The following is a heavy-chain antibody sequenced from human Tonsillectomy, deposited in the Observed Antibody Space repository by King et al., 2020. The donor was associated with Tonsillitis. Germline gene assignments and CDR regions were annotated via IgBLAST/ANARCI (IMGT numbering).Heavy chain of an antibody. D-gene: IGHD6-13*01. V-gene: IGHV3-48*03. Sequence: QLVQTWGGLVQPGGALRLYCSASGFPIGTYEMNWFRECPGKGLEWLLYMRPMCSTVYYAASVKGRLTISRDNARNSLDLQMDSLRAEDTAVYYCARDPYSSTDYYYYYYYMDVWGKGTTVTVSS. J-gene: IGHJ6*03. CDR1: GFPIGTYE. CDR2: MRPMCSTV. CDR3: ARDPYSSTDYYYYYYYMDV.